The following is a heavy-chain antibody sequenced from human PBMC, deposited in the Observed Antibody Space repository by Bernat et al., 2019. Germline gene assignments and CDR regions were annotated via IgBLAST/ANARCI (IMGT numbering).Heavy chain of an antibody. J-gene: IGHJ4*02. CDR1: GYTFTSYG. V-gene: IGHV1-18*01. CDR3: ARGDRRYYGSGSYYTGVQDY. CDR2: ISAYNGNT. Sequence: QVQLVQSGAEVKKPGASVKVSCKASGYTFTSYGISWVRQAPGQGLEWMGWISAYNGNTNYAQKLQGRVTMTTDTSTSTAYMEPRSLRSDDTAVYYCARGDRRYYGSGSYYTGVQDYWGQGTLVTVSS. D-gene: IGHD3-10*01.